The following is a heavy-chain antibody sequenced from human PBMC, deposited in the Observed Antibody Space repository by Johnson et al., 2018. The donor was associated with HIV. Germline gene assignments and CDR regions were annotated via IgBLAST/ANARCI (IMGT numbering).Heavy chain of an antibody. D-gene: IGHD2-8*01. CDR1: GFTFSSYA. V-gene: IGHV3-30*04. Sequence: QVQLVESGGGFVKPGGSLRLSCAASGFTFSSYAMHWVRQAPGKGLEWVAVISYDGSKKYYADSVQGRFTISRDNSENTLYLQMNSLRAEDTAVYYCARSVNAGRPFDIWGQGTLVTVSS. CDR3: ARSVNAGRPFDI. J-gene: IGHJ3*02. CDR2: ISYDGSKK.